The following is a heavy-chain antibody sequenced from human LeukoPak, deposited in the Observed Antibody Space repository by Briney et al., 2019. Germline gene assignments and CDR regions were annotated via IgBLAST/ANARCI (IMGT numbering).Heavy chain of an antibody. CDR1: GLTFDNYP. CDR2: ISADGGST. D-gene: IGHD3-22*01. Sequence: PGGSLRLSCVASGLTFDNYPMRWVRQAPGKALEWVSLISADGGSTFYADSVRGRFSISRDNSKNSLYLQMNSLRGEDTAMYYCAKESGKFGYWGQGTLVAVSS. V-gene: IGHV3-43*02. CDR3: AKESGKFGY. J-gene: IGHJ4*02.